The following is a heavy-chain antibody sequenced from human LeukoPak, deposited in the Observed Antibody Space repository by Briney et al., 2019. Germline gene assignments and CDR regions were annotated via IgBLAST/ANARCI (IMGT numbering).Heavy chain of an antibody. J-gene: IGHJ4*02. Sequence: MPSETLSLTCTVSGGSISSYYWSWIRQPPGKGLEWIGYISYSGSTNYNPSLKSRVTISVDTSRNQFSLKLSSVTAADTAVYYCTRGRLGGSGSYYNVLDYWGQGTLVTVSS. CDR2: ISYSGST. V-gene: IGHV4-59*01. CDR1: GGSISSYY. CDR3: TRGRLGGSGSYYNVLDY. D-gene: IGHD3-10*01.